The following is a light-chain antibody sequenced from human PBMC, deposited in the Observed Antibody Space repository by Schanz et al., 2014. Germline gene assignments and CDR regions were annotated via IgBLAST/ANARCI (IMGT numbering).Light chain of an antibody. J-gene: IGLJ1*01. CDR2: EVS. V-gene: IGLV2-23*02. CDR3: CSYAGSYIGDV. Sequence: QSAPTQPASVSGSPGQSITISCSGTRNDVGAYNLVSWYQHHPARAPKLILYEVSKRPSGVSDRFSGSKSGYTAFLTVSGLQADDEADYYCCSYAGSYIGDVFGTGTKLTVL. CDR1: RNDVGAYNL.